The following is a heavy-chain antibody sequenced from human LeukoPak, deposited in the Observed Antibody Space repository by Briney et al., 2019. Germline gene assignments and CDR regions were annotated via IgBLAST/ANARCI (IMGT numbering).Heavy chain of an antibody. CDR1: GFTFTSYN. CDR2: ITSSSHYI. D-gene: IGHD6-13*01. V-gene: IGHV3-21*01. Sequence: PGGSLRLSCAASGFTFTSYNMNWVRQTPGKGLEWVSSITSSSHYIYYADSVRGRFTISRDNAENSLYLQMNSLRAEDTAVYYCARTLRYSSSWYWFDPWGQGTLVTVSS. J-gene: IGHJ5*02. CDR3: ARTLRYSSSWYWFDP.